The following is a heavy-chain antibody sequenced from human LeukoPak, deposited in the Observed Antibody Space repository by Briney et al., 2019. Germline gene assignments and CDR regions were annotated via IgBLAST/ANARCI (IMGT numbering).Heavy chain of an antibody. D-gene: IGHD3-22*01. CDR1: GGSISSYY. Sequence: SETLSLTCTVSGGSISSYYWSWIRQPPGKGLEWIGYIYYSGSTNYNPSLKSRVTISVDTSKNQFSLKLGSVTAADTAVYYCARGDYYYDSSGYHNWFDPWGQGTLVTVSS. V-gene: IGHV4-59*01. J-gene: IGHJ5*02. CDR3: ARGDYYYDSSGYHNWFDP. CDR2: IYYSGST.